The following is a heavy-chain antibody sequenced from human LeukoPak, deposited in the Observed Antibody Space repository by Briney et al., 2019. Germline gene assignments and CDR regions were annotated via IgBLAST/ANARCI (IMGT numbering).Heavy chain of an antibody. D-gene: IGHD2-21*01. CDR2: IYSGGST. V-gene: IGHV3-53*01. J-gene: IGHJ4*02. Sequence: GGSLRLSCAASGFTVSSNYMSWVRQAPGKGLEWVSVIYSGGSTYYADSVKGRSTISRDNSKNTLYLQMNSLRAEDTAVYYCARGLLWSYYFDYWGQGTLVTVSS. CDR1: GFTVSSNY. CDR3: ARGLLWSYYFDY.